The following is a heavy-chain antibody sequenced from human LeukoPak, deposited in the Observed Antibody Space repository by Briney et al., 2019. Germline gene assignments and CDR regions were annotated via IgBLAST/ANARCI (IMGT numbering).Heavy chain of an antibody. J-gene: IGHJ5*02. V-gene: IGHV4-38-2*01. D-gene: IGHD2-15*01. Sequence: SETLSLTCAVSGYSISSGYYWGWIRQPPGKGLEWIGSIYHSGSTYYNPSLKSRVTKSVDTSKNQFSLKLSSVTAADTAVYYCARLYSPWGQGTLVTVSS. CDR1: GYSISSGYY. CDR2: IYHSGST. CDR3: ARLYSP.